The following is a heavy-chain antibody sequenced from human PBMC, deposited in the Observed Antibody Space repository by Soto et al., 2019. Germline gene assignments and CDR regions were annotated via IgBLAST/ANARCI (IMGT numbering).Heavy chain of an antibody. CDR3: ARALDLDY. V-gene: IGHV3-53*01. D-gene: IGHD1-1*01. CDR1: GLTVSSNY. Sequence: GGSLRLSCAASGLTVSSNYMSWVRQAPGKGLEWVSVLYSGGNTYYADSVKGRFTISRDNSKNTQYLQMNSLRADDTAVYYCARALDLDYWGQGTLVTVSS. CDR2: LYSGGNT. J-gene: IGHJ4*02.